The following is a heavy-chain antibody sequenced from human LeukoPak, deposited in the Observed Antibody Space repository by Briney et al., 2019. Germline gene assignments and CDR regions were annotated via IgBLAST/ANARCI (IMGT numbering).Heavy chain of an antibody. D-gene: IGHD2-2*01. Sequence: ASVKVSCKASGYTFTGYYMHWVRQAPGQGLEWMGWINPNSGGTNYAQKFQGRVTMTRDTSISTAYMELSRLRSDDTAVYYCARGYCSSTSCSPYFDYWGQGTLVTVSS. CDR3: ARGYCSSTSCSPYFDY. V-gene: IGHV1-2*02. CDR1: GYTFTGYY. CDR2: INPNSGGT. J-gene: IGHJ4*02.